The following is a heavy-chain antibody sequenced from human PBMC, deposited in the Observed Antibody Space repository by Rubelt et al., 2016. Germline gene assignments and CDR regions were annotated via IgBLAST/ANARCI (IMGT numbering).Heavy chain of an antibody. CDR3: ARGGGYYGSSGPFDY. Sequence: QVQLQQWGAGLLKPSETLSLTCAVYGGSFSGYYWSWIRQPPGKGLEWIGEINHSGSTNYNPSLKGRVTSAVDKCRNQCSLKLSSVTAADTAVYYCARGGGYYGSSGPFDYWGQGTLVTVSS. V-gene: IGHV4-34*01. CDR1: GGSFSGYY. D-gene: IGHD3-22*01. J-gene: IGHJ4*02. CDR2: INHSGST.